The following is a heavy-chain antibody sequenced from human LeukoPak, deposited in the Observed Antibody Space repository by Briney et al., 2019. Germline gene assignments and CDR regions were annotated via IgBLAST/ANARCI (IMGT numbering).Heavy chain of an antibody. D-gene: IGHD3-10*01. J-gene: IGHJ6*03. CDR3: ARGPKVRNYYYYMDV. V-gene: IGHV1-8*03. CDR2: MNPNSGNT. Sequence: ASVKVSCKASGYTFTSYDINWARQATGQGLEWMGWMNPNSGNTGYAQKFQGRVTITRNTSISTAYMELSSLRSEDTAVYYCARGPKVRNYYYYMDVWGKGTTVTVSS. CDR1: GYTFTSYD.